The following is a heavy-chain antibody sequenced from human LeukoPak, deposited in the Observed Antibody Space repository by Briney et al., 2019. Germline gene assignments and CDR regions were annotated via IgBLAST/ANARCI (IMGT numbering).Heavy chain of an antibody. CDR1: GGSISSYY. V-gene: IGHV4-4*07. CDR3: ARVRGSGDYSSYGRDV. D-gene: IGHD6-19*01. Sequence: TSETLSLTCTVSGGSISSYYWSWIRQPAGKGLEWIGRIYTSGSTNYNPSLKSRVTMSVDTSKNQFSLKLSSVTAADTAVYYCARVRGSGDYSSYGRDVWGKGTTVTVSS. J-gene: IGHJ6*04. CDR2: IYTSGST.